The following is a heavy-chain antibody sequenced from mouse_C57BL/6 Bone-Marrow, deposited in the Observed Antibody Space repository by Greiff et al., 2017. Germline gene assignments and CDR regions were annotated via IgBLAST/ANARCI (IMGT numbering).Heavy chain of an antibody. Sequence: QVQLQQSGAELVRPGTSVKMSCKASGYTFTNYWIGWAKQRPGHGLEWIGDIYPGGGYTNYNEKFKGKATLTADKSSSTAYMQVSSLTSEDSAIYYCARHSNYGYAMDDWGQGTSVTVSS. CDR1: GYTFTNYW. V-gene: IGHV1-63*01. CDR3: ARHSNYGYAMDD. D-gene: IGHD2-5*01. CDR2: IYPGGGYT. J-gene: IGHJ4*01.